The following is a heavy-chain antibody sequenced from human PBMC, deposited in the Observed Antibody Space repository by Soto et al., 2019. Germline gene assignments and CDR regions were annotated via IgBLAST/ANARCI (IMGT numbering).Heavy chain of an antibody. CDR1: GYSFTSYW. CDR3: ARLIPSSSWYDYYYYYMDV. V-gene: IGHV5-51*01. CDR2: IYPGDSDT. J-gene: IGHJ6*03. D-gene: IGHD6-13*01. Sequence: PGESLKISCKGSGYSFTSYWIGWVRQMPGKGLEWMGIIYPGDSDTRYSPSFQGQVTISADKSISTAYLQWSSLKASDTAMYYCARLIPSSSWYDYYYYYMDVWGKGTTVTVSS.